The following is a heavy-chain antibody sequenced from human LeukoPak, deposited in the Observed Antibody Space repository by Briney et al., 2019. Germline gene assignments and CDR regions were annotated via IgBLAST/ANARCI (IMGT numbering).Heavy chain of an antibody. CDR2: IYSGGST. J-gene: IGHJ6*04. D-gene: IGHD6-13*01. V-gene: IGHV3-53*01. CDR1: GFTVSSNY. CDR3: ARTAAAAGYYYYYGMDV. Sequence: GSLRLSCAASGFTVSSNYMSWVRQAPGKGLEWVSVIYSGGSTYYADSVKGRFTISRDNSKNTLYLQMNSLRAEDTAVYYCARTAAAAGYYYYYGMDVWGKGTTVTVSS.